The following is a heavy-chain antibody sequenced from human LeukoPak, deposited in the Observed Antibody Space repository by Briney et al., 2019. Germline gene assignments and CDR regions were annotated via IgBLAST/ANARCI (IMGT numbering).Heavy chain of an antibody. V-gene: IGHV1-18*01. CDR1: GYTFTSYG. CDR3: ARDRRYDSSGYYYFYYYYGMDV. D-gene: IGHD3-22*01. CDR2: ISAYNGNT. J-gene: IGHJ6*02. Sequence: ASVKVSCKASGYTFTSYGISWVRQAPGQGLEWMGWISAYNGNTNYAQKRQGRVTMTTDTSTRTAYMELRSLRSDDTAVYYCARDRRYDSSGYYYFYYYYGMDVWGQGTTVTVSS.